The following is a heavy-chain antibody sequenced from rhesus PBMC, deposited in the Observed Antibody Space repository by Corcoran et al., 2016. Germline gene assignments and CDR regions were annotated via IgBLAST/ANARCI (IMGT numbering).Heavy chain of an antibody. V-gene: IGHV4S2*01. CDR1: GASISSNY. D-gene: IGHD3-16*01. J-gene: IGHJ4*01. Sequence: QVQLQESGPGLVKPSETLPLTCAVSGASISSNYWSWIRQAPGKGLEWIGRIYGSGGSTNSNPALKGRVTISIGTSKNQFSLKLSSVTAADTAVYYCARSTYYYSGSYYFDYWGQGVLVTVSS. CDR2: IYGSGGST. CDR3: ARSTYYYSGSYYFDY.